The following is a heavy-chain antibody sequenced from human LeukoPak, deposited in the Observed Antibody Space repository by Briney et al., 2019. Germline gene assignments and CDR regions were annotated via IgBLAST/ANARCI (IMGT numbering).Heavy chain of an antibody. J-gene: IGHJ4*02. CDR2: ISSSSSTI. CDR1: GFTFSSYS. D-gene: IGHD2-15*01. Sequence: PGGSLRLSCAASGFTFSSYSMNWVRQAPGKGLEWVSYISSSSSTIYYADSVKGRFTISRDKAKNSLYLQMNSLRAEDTAVYYCARVPDIVVVVAATSIDYWGQGTLVTVSS. CDR3: ARVPDIVVVVAATSIDY. V-gene: IGHV3-48*01.